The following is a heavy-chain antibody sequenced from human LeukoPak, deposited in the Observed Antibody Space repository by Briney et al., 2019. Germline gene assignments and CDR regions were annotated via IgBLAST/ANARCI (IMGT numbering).Heavy chain of an antibody. CDR3: ARETPERYRGSYFDY. CDR2: NYYSGRT. CDR1: GVSITTYY. D-gene: IGHD1-26*01. Sequence: PSETLSLTCTVSGVSITTYYWSWIRQPPGKGLEWIAYNYYSGRTNYNPSLRGRVTISVDMSKNQFSLKLISVTAADTAVYFCARETPERYRGSYFDYWGQGILVTVSS. J-gene: IGHJ4*02. V-gene: IGHV4-59*12.